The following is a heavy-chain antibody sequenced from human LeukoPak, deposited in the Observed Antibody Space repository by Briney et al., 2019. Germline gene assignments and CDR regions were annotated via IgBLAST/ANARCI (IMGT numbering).Heavy chain of an antibody. D-gene: IGHD3-22*01. V-gene: IGHV4-61*01. CDR1: GGSISGTYY. J-gene: IGHJ4*02. Sequence: SETLSLTCTVSGGSISGTYYWSWIRQPPGKGLEWIGYIYYSGSTNYNPSLKSRVTISVDTSKNQFSLKLSSVTAADTAVYYCARAGSYYYDSSGYSIWGQGTLVTVSS. CDR3: ARAGSYYYDSSGYSI. CDR2: IYYSGST.